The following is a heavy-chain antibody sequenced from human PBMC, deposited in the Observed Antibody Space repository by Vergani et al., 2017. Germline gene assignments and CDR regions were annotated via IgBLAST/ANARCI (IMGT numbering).Heavy chain of an antibody. CDR3: ARGLWDCTHIRCSPPSY. V-gene: IGHV3-21*02. J-gene: IGHJ4*02. D-gene: IGHD2-8*01. CDR1: GFSFSSYS. CDR2: ISGSSSYV. Sequence: EVQLVESGGGLVKPGGSLRLSCAAPGFSFSSYSMNWVRQAPGKGLEWVASISGSSSYVFYRDSVEGRFTITRDNAKKSVYLQMNCLRAEDTAMYFCARGLWDCTHIRCSPPSYWGQGTQVTVSS.